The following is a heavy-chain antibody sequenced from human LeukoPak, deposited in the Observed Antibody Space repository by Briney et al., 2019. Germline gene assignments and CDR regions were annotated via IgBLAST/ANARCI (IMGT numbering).Heavy chain of an antibody. D-gene: IGHD3-10*01. CDR1: GYTFTSYG. CDR3: ARVWFGGSVMGNWFDP. J-gene: IGHJ5*02. Sequence: ASVKVSCKASGYTFTSYGISWVRQAPGQGLEWMGWISAYNGNTKYAQKLQGRVTMTTDTSTGKAYMELRSVRSDDTAVYYCARVWFGGSVMGNWFDPWGQGTLVTVSS. V-gene: IGHV1-18*01. CDR2: ISAYNGNT.